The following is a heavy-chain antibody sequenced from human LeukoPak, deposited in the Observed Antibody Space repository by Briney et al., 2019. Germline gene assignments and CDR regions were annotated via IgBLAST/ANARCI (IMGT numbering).Heavy chain of an antibody. CDR1: GGSISSGGYY. CDR2: IYYSGST. D-gene: IGHD3-22*01. Sequence: SQTLSLTCTVSGGSISSGGYYWSWLRQHPGKGLEWIGYIYYSGSTYYNPSLKSRVTISVDTSKNQFSLKLSSVTAADTAVYYCARAYDSSGSGEWNYFDYWGQGTLVTVSS. J-gene: IGHJ4*02. CDR3: ARAYDSSGSGEWNYFDY. V-gene: IGHV4-31*03.